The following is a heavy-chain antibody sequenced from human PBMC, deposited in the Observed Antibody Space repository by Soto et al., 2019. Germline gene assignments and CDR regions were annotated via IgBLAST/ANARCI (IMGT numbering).Heavy chain of an antibody. J-gene: IGHJ3*02. CDR1: GFTFSSYA. CDR3: ARGMYYYDSSGYYKEDDAFDI. D-gene: IGHD3-22*01. Sequence: GGSLRLSCAASGFTFSSYAMSWVRQAPGKGLEWVANIKQDGSEKYYVDSVKGRFTISRDNAKNSLYLQMNSLRAEDTAVYYCARGMYYYDSSGYYKEDDAFDIWGQGTMVTVSS. CDR2: IKQDGSEK. V-gene: IGHV3-7*03.